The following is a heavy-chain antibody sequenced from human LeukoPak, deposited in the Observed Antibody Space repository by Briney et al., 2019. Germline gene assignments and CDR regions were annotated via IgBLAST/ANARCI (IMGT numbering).Heavy chain of an antibody. V-gene: IGHV1-69*05. CDR2: IIPIFGTA. D-gene: IGHD3-10*01. CDR3: ARGSLWFGESPHFDY. Sequence: SVKVSCKASGGTFSSYAISWVRQAPGQGLEWMGRIIPIFGTANYAQRFQGRVTITTDESTSTAYMELSSLRSEDTAVYYCARGSLWFGESPHFDYWGQGTLVTVSS. CDR1: GGTFSSYA. J-gene: IGHJ4*02.